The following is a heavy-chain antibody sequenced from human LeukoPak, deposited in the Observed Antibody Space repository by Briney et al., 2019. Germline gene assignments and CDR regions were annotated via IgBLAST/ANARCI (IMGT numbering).Heavy chain of an antibody. CDR1: GFTFSSYW. Sequence: PGGSLRLSCAASGFTFSSYWMHWVRQAPGKGLVWVSRINSDGSSTNYADSVKGRFTISRDNAKNTLYLQINSLRAEDTAVYYCARGGSGSYYDYFDYWGQGTLVTVSS. D-gene: IGHD3-10*01. J-gene: IGHJ4*02. CDR3: ARGGSGSYYDYFDY. V-gene: IGHV3-74*01. CDR2: INSDGSST.